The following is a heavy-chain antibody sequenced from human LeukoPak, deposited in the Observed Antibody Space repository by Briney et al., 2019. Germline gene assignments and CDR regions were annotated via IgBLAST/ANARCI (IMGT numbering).Heavy chain of an antibody. V-gene: IGHV4-34*01. CDR3: ARLRCSSTSCYGGDAFDI. D-gene: IGHD2-2*01. CDR1: GGSFSGYY. J-gene: IGHJ3*02. CDR2: INHSGST. Sequence: PSETLSLTCAVYGGSFSGYYWSWIRQPPGKGLEWIGEINHSGSTYYNPSLKSRVTISVDTSKNQFSLKLSSVTAADTAVYYCARLRCSSTSCYGGDAFDIWGQGTMVTVSS.